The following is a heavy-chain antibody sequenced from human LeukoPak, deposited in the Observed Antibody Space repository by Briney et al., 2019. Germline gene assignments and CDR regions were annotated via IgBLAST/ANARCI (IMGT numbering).Heavy chain of an antibody. J-gene: IGHJ4*02. CDR1: GASISSGTYY. CDR3: ARGSGPGSGSYYNYFEY. D-gene: IGHD3-10*01. CDR2: IYTSGST. Sequence: SETLSLTCTVSGASISSGTYYWSWIRQPAGKGLEWIGRIYTSGSTNYNPSLKSRVTISVDTSKNEFSLKLNSVTATDTAVYYCARGSGPGSGSYYNYFEYWGQGTLVTVSS. V-gene: IGHV4-61*02.